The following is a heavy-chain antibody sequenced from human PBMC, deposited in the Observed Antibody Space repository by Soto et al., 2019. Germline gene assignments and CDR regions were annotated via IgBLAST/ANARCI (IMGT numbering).Heavy chain of an antibody. CDR2: IYYSGST. Sequence: ETLSLTCTVSGGSISSYYWSWIRQPPGKGLEWIGYIYYSGSTNYNPSLKSRVTISVNTSKNQFSLKLSSVTAADTAVYYCARVVATIDYYYYYGMDVWGQGTTVTVSS. CDR1: GGSISSYY. CDR3: ARVVATIDYYYYYGMDV. J-gene: IGHJ6*02. D-gene: IGHD5-12*01. V-gene: IGHV4-59*01.